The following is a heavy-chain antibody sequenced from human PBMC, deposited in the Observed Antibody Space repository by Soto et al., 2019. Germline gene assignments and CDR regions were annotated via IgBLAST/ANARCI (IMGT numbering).Heavy chain of an antibody. J-gene: IGHJ4*02. CDR2: ISSGGGYK. V-gene: IGHV3-23*01. D-gene: IGHD4-4*01. CDR3: VKYLTTVVKG. Sequence: PGGSLRLSCAVSGFSFRSHAMSWVRQAPGKGLEWVSAISSGGGYKHYAASVEGRFTISRDDSKATLYLQMNSLRAEDTAMYYCVKYLTTVVKGWGQGSLVTVSS. CDR1: GFSFRSHA.